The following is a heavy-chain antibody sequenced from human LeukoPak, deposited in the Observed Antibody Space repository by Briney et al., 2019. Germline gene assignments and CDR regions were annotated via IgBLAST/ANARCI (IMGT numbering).Heavy chain of an antibody. CDR2: ISGSGGTT. CDR1: GFTFFSYA. CDR3: ARPQLPITPLNYHTYS. V-gene: IGHV3-23*01. Sequence: PGGSLRLSCAPSGFTFFSYAVSWVPQAPGKGLEWVSAISGSGGTTYYADSVKGRFSISRDTSKNTLYLQMNSLRAEDTAVYYCARPQLPITPLNYHTYSWGQGTLVTVSS. D-gene: IGHD3-10*01. J-gene: IGHJ4*02.